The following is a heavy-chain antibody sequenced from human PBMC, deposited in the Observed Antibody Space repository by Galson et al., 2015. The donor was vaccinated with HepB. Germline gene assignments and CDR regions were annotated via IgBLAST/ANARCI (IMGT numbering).Heavy chain of an antibody. CDR1: GGSISSGDYY. D-gene: IGHD2-15*01. CDR2: IYYSGST. J-gene: IGHJ5*02. V-gene: IGHV4-30-4*01. Sequence: TLSLTCTVSGGSISSGDYYWSWIRQPPGKGLEWIGYIYYSGSTYYNPSLKSRVTISVDTSKNQFSLKLSSVTAADTAVYYCARGRGSGGSWRDGNWFDPWGQGTLVTVSS. CDR3: ARGRGSGGSWRDGNWFDP.